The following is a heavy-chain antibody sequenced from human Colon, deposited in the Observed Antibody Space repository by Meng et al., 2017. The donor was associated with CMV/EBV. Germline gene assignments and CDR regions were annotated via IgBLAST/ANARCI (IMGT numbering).Heavy chain of an antibody. J-gene: IGHJ4*01. D-gene: IGHD1-26*01. CDR1: QFTFSNCW. V-gene: IGHV3-7*01. Sequence: GESLKISCAGSQFTFSNCWMNWVRQAPGKGLEWVANIKQDGSEKYYVDSVKGRFTISRDNARNSLYLQMNSLRVEDTAVYYCRRVHWDPVWGYGTLVTVSS. CDR3: RRVHWDPV. CDR2: IKQDGSEK.